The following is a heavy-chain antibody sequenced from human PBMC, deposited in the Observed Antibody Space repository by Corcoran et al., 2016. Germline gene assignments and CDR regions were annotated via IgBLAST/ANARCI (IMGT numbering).Heavy chain of an antibody. V-gene: IGHV3-30*18. Sequence: QVQLVESGGGVVQPGRSLRLSCAASGFTFSNDGMYWVRQAPGKGLAWVTFISDDGSRKYYADSVKGRFNVSRDNSRNTLYLQMNSLRVEDTARYYCAKDRSGTWSFDYWGQGALVTVSS. CDR1: GFTFSNDG. CDR3: AKDRSGTWSFDY. CDR2: ISDDGSRK. J-gene: IGHJ4*02. D-gene: IGHD6-13*01.